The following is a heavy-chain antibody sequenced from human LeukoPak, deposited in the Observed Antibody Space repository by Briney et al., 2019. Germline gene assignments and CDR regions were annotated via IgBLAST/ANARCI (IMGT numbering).Heavy chain of an antibody. CDR3: ARGMTTVTNYYYGMDV. Sequence: GGSLRLSCAASGFTFSSYSMNWVRQAPGKGLEWVSSISSSSSYIYYADSVKGRFTISRDNSKNTLYLQMNSLRAEDTAVYYCARGMTTVTNYYYGMDVWGQGTTVTVSS. CDR1: GFTFSSYS. V-gene: IGHV3-21*04. CDR2: ISSSSSYI. D-gene: IGHD4-17*01. J-gene: IGHJ6*02.